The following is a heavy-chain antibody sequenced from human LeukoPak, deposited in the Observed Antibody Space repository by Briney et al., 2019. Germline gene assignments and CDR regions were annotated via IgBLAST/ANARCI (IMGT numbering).Heavy chain of an antibody. V-gene: IGHV4-39*01. Sequence: SETLSLTCTVSGGSINMTNSYWGWIRQPPGKGLECIGNIYYTGTTYYTPSLKSRVTISVDMSKNQLSLKLSSVTAADTAVYYCARRAGSPYYYYGMDVWGQGTTVTVSS. CDR3: ARRAGSPYYYYGMDV. CDR2: IYYTGTT. J-gene: IGHJ6*02. D-gene: IGHD3-10*01. CDR1: GGSINMTNSY.